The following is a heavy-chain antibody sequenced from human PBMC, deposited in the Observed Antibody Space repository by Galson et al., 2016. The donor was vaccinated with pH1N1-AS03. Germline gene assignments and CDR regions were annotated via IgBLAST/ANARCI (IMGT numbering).Heavy chain of an antibody. CDR3: ARFRSSWTFYYGLDV. CDR1: GGSISSYY. J-gene: IGHJ6*02. D-gene: IGHD6-13*01. Sequence: SETLSLTCTVSGGSISSYYWTWIRQPPGKGLEWIGHIYYSGGTNYNPSLKSRVTISVDTSKNQFSLKLSSVTDADTAVYYCARFRSSWTFYYGLDVWGQGTTVTVSS. CDR2: IYYSGGT. V-gene: IGHV4-59*01.